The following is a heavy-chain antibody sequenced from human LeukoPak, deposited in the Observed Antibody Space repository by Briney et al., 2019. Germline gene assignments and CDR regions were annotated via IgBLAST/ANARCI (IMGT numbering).Heavy chain of an antibody. J-gene: IGHJ6*02. V-gene: IGHV3-74*01. D-gene: IGHD2-2*01. Sequence: GGSLRLSCAASGFPFSSNWMHWVRQAPGKGLVWVSRINNDGKTTNYADSVKGRFTISRDNSKNTLYLQMNSLRAEDTAVYYCAKSVPEYQLRGGMDVWGQGTTVTVSS. CDR3: AKSVPEYQLRGGMDV. CDR2: INNDGKTT. CDR1: GFPFSSNW.